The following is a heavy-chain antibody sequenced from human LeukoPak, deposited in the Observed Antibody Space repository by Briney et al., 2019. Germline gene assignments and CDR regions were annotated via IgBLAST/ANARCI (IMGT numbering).Heavy chain of an antibody. J-gene: IGHJ6*02. Sequence: ASVKVSFKASGYTFSSHAMHWVRQAPGQRLEWMGWSNVGNGNTKYSQEFQGRVTITRDTSASTAYMELSSLRSEDMAVYYCARGYSYGMDVWGQGTTVTVSS. V-gene: IGHV1-3*02. CDR1: GYTFSSHA. CDR3: ARGYSYGMDV. CDR2: SNVGNGNT. D-gene: IGHD1-1*01.